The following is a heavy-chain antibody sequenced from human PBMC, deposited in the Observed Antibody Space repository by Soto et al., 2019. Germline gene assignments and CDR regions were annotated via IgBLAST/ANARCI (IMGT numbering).Heavy chain of an antibody. V-gene: IGHV4-30-2*01. CDR3: ARGGGVYYFDY. D-gene: IGHD2-8*02. J-gene: IGHJ4*02. CDR2: IYHSGST. CDR1: AGSISTGGYS. Sequence: LSLTCAVSAGSISTGGYSWSLIRQPPGKGLEWIGYIYHSGSTYYNPSLKSRVTISVDRSKNQFSLKLSYVTAADTAVYYCARGGGVYYFDYWGQGTLVTVSS.